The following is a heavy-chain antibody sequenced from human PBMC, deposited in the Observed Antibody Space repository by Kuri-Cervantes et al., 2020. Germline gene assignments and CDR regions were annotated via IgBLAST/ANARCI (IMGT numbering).Heavy chain of an antibody. J-gene: IGHJ4*02. CDR1: GASISSYY. CDR2: IYYSGST. D-gene: IGHD1-26*01. Sequence: GSLRLSCSVSGASISSYYWSWIRQPPGKGLEWIGYIYYSGSTNYNPSLKSRVTISVDTSKNQFSLKLSSVTAADTAVYYCARRSVGGSYSFDYWGQGTLVTVSS. CDR3: ARRSVGGSYSFDY. V-gene: IGHV4-59*08.